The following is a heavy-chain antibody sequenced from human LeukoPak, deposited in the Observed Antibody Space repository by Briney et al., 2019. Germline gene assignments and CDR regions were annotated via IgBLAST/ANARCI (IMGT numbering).Heavy chain of an antibody. CDR3: ARDPNTYYYGSGSYPDY. Sequence: ASVKVSCKASGYTFTSYGISWVRQAPGQGLEWMGWISAYNGNTNYAQKLQGRATMTTDTSTSTAYMELRSLRSDDTAVYYCARDPNTYYYGSGSYPDYWGQGSLVTVSS. V-gene: IGHV1-18*01. CDR2: ISAYNGNT. J-gene: IGHJ4*02. CDR1: GYTFTSYG. D-gene: IGHD3-10*01.